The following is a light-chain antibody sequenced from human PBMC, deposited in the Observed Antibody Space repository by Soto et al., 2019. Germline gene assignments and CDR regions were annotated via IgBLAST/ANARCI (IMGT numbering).Light chain of an antibody. CDR3: QQRSNWPGIT. CDR2: DAS. J-gene: IGKJ1*01. Sequence: EIVMTQSPVTLSVSPGERATLSCRASQSVSSYLAWYQQKPGQAPRLLIYDASNRATGIPARFSGSGSGTDFTLTISSLEPEDFAVYYCQQRSNWPGITFGQGTKVDIK. CDR1: QSVSSY. V-gene: IGKV3-11*01.